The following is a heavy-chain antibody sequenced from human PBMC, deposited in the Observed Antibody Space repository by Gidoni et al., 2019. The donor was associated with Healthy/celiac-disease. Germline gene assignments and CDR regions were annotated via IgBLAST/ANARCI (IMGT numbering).Heavy chain of an antibody. CDR2: ISGSGGST. V-gene: IGHV3-23*01. Sequence: EVQLLESGGCLVQPGGSLRLSCAAAGFTFSSYAMSWVRQAPGKGLEWVSAISGSGGSTYYADSVKGRFTISRDNSKNTLYLQMNSLRAEDTAVYYCAKEGPHTTYYYDSSGYYPGYWGQGTLVTVSS. D-gene: IGHD3-22*01. J-gene: IGHJ4*02. CDR3: AKEGPHTTYYYDSSGYYPGY. CDR1: GFTFSSYA.